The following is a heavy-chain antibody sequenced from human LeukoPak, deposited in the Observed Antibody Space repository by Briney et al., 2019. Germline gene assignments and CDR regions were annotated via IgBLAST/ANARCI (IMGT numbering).Heavy chain of an antibody. CDR3: AKGYSYGLGDYFDY. V-gene: IGHV3-9*01. CDR1: GFTFDDYA. Sequence: GGSLRLSCAASGFTFDDYAMHWVRQAPGKGLEWVSGISWNSGSIGYAGSVKGRFTISRDNAKNSLYLQMNSLRAEDTALYYCAKGYSYGLGDYFDYWGQGTLVTVSS. CDR2: ISWNSGSI. J-gene: IGHJ4*02. D-gene: IGHD5-18*01.